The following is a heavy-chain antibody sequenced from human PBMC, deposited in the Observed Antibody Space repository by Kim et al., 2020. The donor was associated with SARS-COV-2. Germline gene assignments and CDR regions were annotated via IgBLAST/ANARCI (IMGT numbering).Heavy chain of an antibody. CDR3: ARSFMAQYYFDY. CDR2: IYYSGST. CDR1: GGSISSSSYY. J-gene: IGHJ4*02. V-gene: IGHV4-39*01. D-gene: IGHD3-3*02. Sequence: SETLSLTCTVSGGSISSSSYYWGWIRQPPGKGLEWIGSIYYSGSTYYNPSLKSRVTISVDTSKNQFSLKLSSVTAADTAVYYCARSFMAQYYFDYWGQGTLVTVSS.